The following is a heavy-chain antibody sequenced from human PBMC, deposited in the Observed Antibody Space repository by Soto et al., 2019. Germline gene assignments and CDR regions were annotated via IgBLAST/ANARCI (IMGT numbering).Heavy chain of an antibody. CDR2: IERDDDDK. V-gene: IGHV2-70*13. CDR1: GFSLTSPGMC. CDR3: ARSIRGPRRFNGMDV. J-gene: IGHJ6*02. Sequence: SGPTLVNPTETLTLTCTFSGFSLTSPGMCVSWIRQSPGKALEWLALIERDDDDKYYSTSLKTRLTISKDTRKNQVVLTMANMEPADTATYYCARSIRGPRRFNGMDVWGQATTVTVSS. D-gene: IGHD1-20*01.